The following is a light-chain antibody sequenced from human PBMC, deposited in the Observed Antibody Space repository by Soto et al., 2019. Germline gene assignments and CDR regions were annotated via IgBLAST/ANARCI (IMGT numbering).Light chain of an antibody. CDR1: SSDVGAYNY. CDR2: DVS. Sequence: LTQPASVSGSPGQSITISCTGTSSDVGAYNYVSWYRQHPGKDPKLMIYDVSNRPSGVSNRFSGSKSGNTASLTISGLQAEDEADYYCSSYTRSNTYVFGTGTKVTVL. V-gene: IGLV2-14*01. J-gene: IGLJ1*01. CDR3: SSYTRSNTYV.